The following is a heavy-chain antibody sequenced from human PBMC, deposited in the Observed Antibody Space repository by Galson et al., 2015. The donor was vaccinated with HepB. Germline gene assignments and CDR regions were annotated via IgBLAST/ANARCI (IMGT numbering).Heavy chain of an antibody. D-gene: IGHD4-17*01. CDR1: GFTVSSNY. J-gene: IGHJ4*02. CDR2: IYSGGST. CDR3: ARDSDYGDYFDY. V-gene: IGHV3-66*01. Sequence: SLRLSCAASGFTVSSNYMSWVRQAPGKGLEWVSVIYSGGSTYYADSVKGRFTISRDNSKNTLYLQMNSLRAEDTAVYYCARDSDYGDYFDYWGQGTLVTVSS.